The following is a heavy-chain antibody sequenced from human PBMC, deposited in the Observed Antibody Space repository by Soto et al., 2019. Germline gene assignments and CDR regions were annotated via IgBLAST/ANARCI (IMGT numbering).Heavy chain of an antibody. CDR2: IYYSGST. Sequence: QLQLQESVPGLVKPSETLSLTCTVSGGSISSSSYYWGWIRQPPGKGLEWIGSIYYSGSTYYNPSLKSRVTVSVDTYKIQFSLKLSSVTAADTAVYYCARHVNRWAQGAFDIWGQGTMVTVSS. CDR3: ARHVNRWAQGAFDI. J-gene: IGHJ3*02. CDR1: GGSISSSSYY. V-gene: IGHV4-39*01. D-gene: IGHD6-13*01.